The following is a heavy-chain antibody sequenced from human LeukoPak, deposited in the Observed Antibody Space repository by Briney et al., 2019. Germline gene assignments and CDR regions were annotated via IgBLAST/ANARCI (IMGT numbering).Heavy chain of an antibody. CDR3: ARVSRGYSGYDEPFYFDY. V-gene: IGHV4-59*12. CDR1: GGSISGYY. D-gene: IGHD5-12*01. J-gene: IGHJ4*02. Sequence: SETLSLTCTVSGGSISGYYWSWIRQPPGKGVEWIGYVYYDGSTNYNPSLESRVTISLDTSKNQFSLRLSSVTAADTAMYYCARVSRGYSGYDEPFYFDYWGQGTLVTVSS. CDR2: VYYDGST.